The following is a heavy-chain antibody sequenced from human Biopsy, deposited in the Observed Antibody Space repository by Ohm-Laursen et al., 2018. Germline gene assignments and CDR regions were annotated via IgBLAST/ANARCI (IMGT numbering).Heavy chain of an antibody. J-gene: IGHJ5*02. D-gene: IGHD1-7*01. CDR1: GYTFTSYD. CDR3: GRAVRNQLLTDP. V-gene: IGHV1-8*01. Sequence: ASVKVSCKASGYTFTSYDITWVRQASGQGPKWIGWLNPVSGNSNFGQKFRGRVTVTSDTSISTAYMELSGLTSDDTATYYCGRAVRNQLLTDPWGQGTLVTVTS. CDR2: LNPVSGNS.